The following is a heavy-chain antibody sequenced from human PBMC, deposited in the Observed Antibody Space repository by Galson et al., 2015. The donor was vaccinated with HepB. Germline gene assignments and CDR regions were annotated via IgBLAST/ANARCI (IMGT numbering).Heavy chain of an antibody. J-gene: IGHJ4*02. V-gene: IGHV3-15*07. CDR3: TTELGITMVRGVIINKD. Sequence: SLRLSCAASGFTFSNAWMNWVRQAPGKGLEWVGRIKSKTDGGTTDYAAPVKGRFTISRDESKNTLYLQMNSLKTEDTAVYYCTTELGITMVRGVIINKDWGQGTLVTVSS. CDR1: GFTFSNAW. D-gene: IGHD3-10*01. CDR2: IKSKTDGGTT.